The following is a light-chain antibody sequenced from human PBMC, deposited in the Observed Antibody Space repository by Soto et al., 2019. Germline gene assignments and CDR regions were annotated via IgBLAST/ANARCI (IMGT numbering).Light chain of an antibody. V-gene: IGKV3-20*01. CDR1: QTVSSSY. Sequence: ETVLTQSPGTLSLSPGERATLSCRASQTVSSSYLAWYQQKPGQDPRLLIYGASSRATGIPDRFSGSGSGTDFTLTISRLEPEDFAVYYCQQYCRQYGSSPPSWTVGQGTRVEIK. CDR2: GAS. J-gene: IGKJ1*01. CDR3: QQYCRQYGSSPPSWT.